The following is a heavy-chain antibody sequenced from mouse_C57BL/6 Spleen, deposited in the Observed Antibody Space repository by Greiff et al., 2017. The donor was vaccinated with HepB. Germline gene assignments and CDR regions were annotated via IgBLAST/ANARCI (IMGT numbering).Heavy chain of an antibody. CDR2: INPGSGGT. Sequence: VQLQQSGAELVRPGTSVKVSCKASGYAFTNYLIEWVKQRPGQGLEWIGVINPGSGGTNYNEKFKGKATLTADKSSSTAYMQLSSLTSEDSAVYFCARSGHSYGSSYGYFDVWGTGTTVTVSS. V-gene: IGHV1-54*01. D-gene: IGHD1-1*01. CDR1: GYAFTNYL. J-gene: IGHJ1*03. CDR3: ARSGHSYGSSYGYFDV.